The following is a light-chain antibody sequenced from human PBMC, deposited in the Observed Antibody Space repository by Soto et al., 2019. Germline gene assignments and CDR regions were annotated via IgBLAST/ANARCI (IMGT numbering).Light chain of an antibody. CDR2: ENN. CDR3: ASWDSSLYGVV. CDR1: SSNIGKNF. Sequence: SVLTQPPSVSAAPGQKVTISCSGSSSNIGKNFVSWYQQFPGTAPKVLIYENNKRLSGIPDRFSGSKSGTSVTLGITGLQTGDEAFYYCASWDSSLYGVVFGGGTKVTVL. V-gene: IGLV1-51*02. J-gene: IGLJ2*01.